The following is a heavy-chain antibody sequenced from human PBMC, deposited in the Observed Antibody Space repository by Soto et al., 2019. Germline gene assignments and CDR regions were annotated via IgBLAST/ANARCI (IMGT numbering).Heavy chain of an antibody. D-gene: IGHD3-16*01. V-gene: IGHV1-18*01. CDR3: ARGHRTYLRLPMMAEGWFDP. CDR2: ISAYNGNT. J-gene: IGHJ5*02. Sequence: QVQLVQSGAEVKKPGASVKVSCKASGYTFTSYGISWVRQAPGQGLEWMGWISAYNGNTNYAQKLQGRVTMTTDTSTSTAYMELRSPRSDDTAVYYCARGHRTYLRLPMMAEGWFDPWGQGTLVTVSS. CDR1: GYTFTSYG.